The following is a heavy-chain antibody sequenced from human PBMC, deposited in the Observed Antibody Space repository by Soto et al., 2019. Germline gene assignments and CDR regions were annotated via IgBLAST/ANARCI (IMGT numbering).Heavy chain of an antibody. V-gene: IGHV3-7*01. J-gene: IGHJ4*02. CDR3: ARVLTGAFDY. CDR1: EFPFGSIW. Sequence: EVQLVESGGGLVQPGGPLRLSWAALEFPFGSIWMGGAGRAQGKGLEWVANIKQEGRGKYYVDSVKGRFTISRDNAKNSLYLQMNSLRAEDTAVYYCARVLTGAFDYWGQGTLVTVSS. CDR2: IKQEGRGK. D-gene: IGHD3-9*01.